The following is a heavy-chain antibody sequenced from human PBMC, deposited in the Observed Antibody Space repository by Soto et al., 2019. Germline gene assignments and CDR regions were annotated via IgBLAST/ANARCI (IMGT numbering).Heavy chain of an antibody. J-gene: IGHJ4*02. V-gene: IGHV3-30*18. CDR3: AKAHGYSSGWRADS. CDR2: ISYDGSNE. Sequence: QVQLVESGGGVVQPGGSLRLSCAASGFTFYKHGMHWVRQAPGKGLEWVAVISYDGSNEYYADSVKGRFTISRDNSKNTLYLQMTTLRREDAAVYYCAKAHGYSSGWRADSWGQGTRVTVSA. D-gene: IGHD6-19*01. CDR1: GFTFYKHG.